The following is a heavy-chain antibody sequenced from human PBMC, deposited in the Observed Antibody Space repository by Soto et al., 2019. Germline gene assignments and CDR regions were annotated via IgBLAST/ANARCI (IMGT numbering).Heavy chain of an antibody. V-gene: IGHV4-39*01. CDR3: ARHETGTRDWFAP. CDR1: GGSISSSSYY. Sequence: PSETLSLTCTVSGGSISSSSYYWGWIRQPPGKGLEWIGSIYYSGSTYYNPSLKSRVTISVDTSKNQFSLKLSSVTAADTAVYYCARHETGTRDWFAPRGQGKLVTV. J-gene: IGHJ5*02. D-gene: IGHD1-7*01. CDR2: IYYSGST.